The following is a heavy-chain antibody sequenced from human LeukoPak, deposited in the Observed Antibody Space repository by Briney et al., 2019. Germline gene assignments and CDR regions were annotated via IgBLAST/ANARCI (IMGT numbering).Heavy chain of an antibody. V-gene: IGHV4-59*01. J-gene: IGHJ6*03. Sequence: SETLSLTCTVSGGSISSYYWSWIRQPAGKGLEWIGYIYYSGSTNYNPSLKSRVTISVDTSKNQFSLKLSSVTAADTAVYYCARGRRGTIFGVVTSNGYLYYYYYMDVWGKGTTVTVSS. CDR1: GGSISSYY. D-gene: IGHD3-3*01. CDR3: ARGRRGTIFGVVTSNGYLYYYYYMDV. CDR2: IYYSGST.